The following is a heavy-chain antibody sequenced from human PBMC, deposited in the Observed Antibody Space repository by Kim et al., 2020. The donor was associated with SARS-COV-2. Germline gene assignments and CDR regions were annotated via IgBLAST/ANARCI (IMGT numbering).Heavy chain of an antibody. CDR2: IWYDGSNK. CDR1: GFTFSSYA. V-gene: IGHV3-33*06. J-gene: IGHJ2*01. Sequence: GGSLRLSCAASGFTFSSYAMHWVRQAPGKGLEWVAVIWYDGSNKYYADSVKGRFTISRDNSKNTLYLQMNSLRAEDTAVYYCAKDLHYGDYGYFDLWGRGTLVTVSS. D-gene: IGHD4-17*01. CDR3: AKDLHYGDYGYFDL.